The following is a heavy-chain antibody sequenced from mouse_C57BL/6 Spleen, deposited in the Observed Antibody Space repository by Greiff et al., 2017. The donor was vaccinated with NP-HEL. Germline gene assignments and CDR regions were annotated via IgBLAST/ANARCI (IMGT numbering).Heavy chain of an antibody. CDR1: GYAFSSSW. CDR2: IYPGDGDT. V-gene: IGHV1-82*01. CDR3: ARGSHYFDY. J-gene: IGHJ2*01. Sequence: VQLQQSGPELVKPGASVKISCKASGYAFSSSWMNWVKQRPGKGLEWIGRIYPGDGDTNYNGKFKGKATLTADKSSSTAYMQRSSLTSEDSAVYFCARGSHYFDYWGQGTALTVSS.